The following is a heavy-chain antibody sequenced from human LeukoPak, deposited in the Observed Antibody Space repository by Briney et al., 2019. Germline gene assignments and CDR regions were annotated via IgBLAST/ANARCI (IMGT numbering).Heavy chain of an antibody. J-gene: IGHJ3*02. CDR3: ARVYYDSSGYYPKHDFDI. V-gene: IGHV1-46*03. Sequence: ASVKVSCKASGYTFTSYYMHWVRQAPGQGLEWMGIINPSGGSTSYAQKFQGRVTMTRDTSTSTVYMELSSLRSEDTAVYYCARVYYDSSGYYPKHDFDIWGQGTMVTVSS. CDR1: GYTFTSYY. D-gene: IGHD3-22*01. CDR2: INPSGGST.